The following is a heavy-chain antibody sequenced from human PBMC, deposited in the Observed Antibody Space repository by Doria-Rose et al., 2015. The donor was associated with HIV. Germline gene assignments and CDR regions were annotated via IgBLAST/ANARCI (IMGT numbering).Heavy chain of an antibody. CDR3: AKAPIIGPKYYFYMDV. D-gene: IGHD3-3*01. V-gene: IGHV3-9*01. CDR2: ISWDSGAK. Sequence: VQLVESGGGLVQPGRSLRLSCVGSGFSFESYAMHWVRLAPGKGLAWVACISWDSGAKGNADSVDGRFTISRDNAKKSVYLEMRSLRPEDTAFYYCAKAPIIGPKYYFYMDVWGKGTSVTVSS. J-gene: IGHJ6*03. CDR1: GFSFESYA.